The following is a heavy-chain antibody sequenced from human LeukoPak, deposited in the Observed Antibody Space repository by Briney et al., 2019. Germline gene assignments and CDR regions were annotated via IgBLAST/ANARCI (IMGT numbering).Heavy chain of an antibody. Sequence: PSETLSLTCTVSGGSISSGSYYWSWIRQPAGKGLEWIGSIYHSGSTYYNPSLKSRVTISVDTSKNQFSLKLSSVTAADTAVYYCARGESAADAFDIWGQGTMVTVSS. V-gene: IGHV4-39*07. CDR3: ARGESAADAFDI. CDR2: IYHSGST. D-gene: IGHD6-13*01. CDR1: GGSISSGSYY. J-gene: IGHJ3*02.